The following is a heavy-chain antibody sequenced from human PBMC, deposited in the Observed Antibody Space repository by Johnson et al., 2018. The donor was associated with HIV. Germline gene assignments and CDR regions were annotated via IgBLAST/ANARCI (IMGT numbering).Heavy chain of an antibody. D-gene: IGHD1-26*01. J-gene: IGHJ3*02. CDR3: AAPSLGGATFDAFDI. V-gene: IGHV3-7*01. CDR2: IKQDGSEK. Sequence: VQLVESGGGLVQPGGSLRLSCAASGFTFSSYWMSWVRQAPGKGLEWVANIKQDGSEKYYVDSVKGRFTISRDKAKNSLYLQMNSLRAEDTAVYYCAAPSLGGATFDAFDIWGQGTMVTVSS. CDR1: GFTFSSYW.